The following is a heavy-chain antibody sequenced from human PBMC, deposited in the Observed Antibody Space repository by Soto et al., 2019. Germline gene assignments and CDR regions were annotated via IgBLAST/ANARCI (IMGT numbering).Heavy chain of an antibody. CDR3: ARDRGLNYYDSSRRAFDI. Sequence: KASETLSLTCTVSGGSINNYYWNWIRQPPGKGLEWIGYVSYSGSTYYNPSLKSRVTISVDTSKNQFSLKLSSVTAADTAVYYCARDRGLNYYDSSRRAFDIWGQGTMVTVSS. V-gene: IGHV4-59*12. J-gene: IGHJ3*02. CDR2: VSYSGST. CDR1: GGSINNYY. D-gene: IGHD3-22*01.